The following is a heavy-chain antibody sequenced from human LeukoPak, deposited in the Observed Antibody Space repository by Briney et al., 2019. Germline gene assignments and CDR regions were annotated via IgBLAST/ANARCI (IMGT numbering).Heavy chain of an antibody. CDR1: GFALSSHW. Sequence: GGSLRLSCAASGFALSSHWMTWVRQVPGRGPEWVANVNRDGSETYYLDSVEGRFTISKDNAKNSLYLQMNSLRAEDTALYHCARNNGMDVWGLGTTVIVSS. CDR3: ARNNGMDV. J-gene: IGHJ6*02. CDR2: VNRDGSET. V-gene: IGHV3-7*03.